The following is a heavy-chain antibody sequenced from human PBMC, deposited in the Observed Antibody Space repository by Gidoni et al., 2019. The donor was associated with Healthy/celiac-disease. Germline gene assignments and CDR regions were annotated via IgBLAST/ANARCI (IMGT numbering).Heavy chain of an antibody. Sequence: EVQLVETGGGLIQPRGSLRLSCAASGFTVSSNYMSWVRQAPGKGLEWVSVIYSGGSTYYADSVKGRFTISRDNSKNTLYLQMNSLRAEDTAVYYCARDTGSYFGWYFDLWGRGTLVTVSS. CDR1: GFTVSSNY. V-gene: IGHV3-53*02. CDR3: ARDTGSYFGWYFDL. CDR2: IYSGGST. J-gene: IGHJ2*01. D-gene: IGHD1-26*01.